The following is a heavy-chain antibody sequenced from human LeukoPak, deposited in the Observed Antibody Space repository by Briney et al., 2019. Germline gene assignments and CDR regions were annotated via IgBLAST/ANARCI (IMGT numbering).Heavy chain of an antibody. V-gene: IGHV4-34*01. J-gene: IGHJ4*02. Sequence: SETLSLTCAVYGGSFSGYYWSWIRQPPGKGLEWIGEINHSGSTNYNPSLKSRVTISVDTSKNQFSLKLSSVTAADTAVYYCARGSRAAFGGVIRLSRTYYFDYWGQGTLVTVSS. CDR2: INHSGST. CDR3: ARGSRAAFGGVIRLSRTYYFDY. D-gene: IGHD3-16*02. CDR1: GGSFSGYY.